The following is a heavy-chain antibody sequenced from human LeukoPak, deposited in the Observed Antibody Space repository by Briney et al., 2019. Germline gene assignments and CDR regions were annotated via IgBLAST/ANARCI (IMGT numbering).Heavy chain of an antibody. Sequence: GASVKVSCKVSGYTLTELSMHWVRQAAGKGLEWMVGFVPEDGETIYAQKFQGRVTMTEDTSTDTAYMEQSSLRSEDTAVYYCATGSGWYYFDYWGQGTLVTVSS. CDR2: FVPEDGET. D-gene: IGHD3-22*01. CDR1: GYTLTELS. CDR3: ATGSGWYYFDY. J-gene: IGHJ4*02. V-gene: IGHV1-24*01.